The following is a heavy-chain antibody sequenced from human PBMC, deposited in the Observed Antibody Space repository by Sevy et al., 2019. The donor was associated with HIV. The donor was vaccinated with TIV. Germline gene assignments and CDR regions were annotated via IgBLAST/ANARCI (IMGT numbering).Heavy chain of an antibody. J-gene: IGHJ5*02. CDR1: GGSFSGYY. CDR3: ARAHTICSGGDCSPGWFDP. Sequence: ETLSLTCAVYGGSFSGYYWSWVRQAPGKGLEWVANINEDGSEKHYVDSVRGRVTISRDNAKNSLYLQMNSLRAEDTAMYYCARAHTICSGGDCSPGWFDPWGQGTLVTVSS. CDR2: INEDGSEK. V-gene: IGHV3-7*01. D-gene: IGHD2-21*02.